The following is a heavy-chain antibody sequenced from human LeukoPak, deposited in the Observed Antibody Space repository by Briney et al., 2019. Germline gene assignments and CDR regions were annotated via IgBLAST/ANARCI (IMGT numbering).Heavy chain of an antibody. CDR3: ARMIGVPAARTYYFDY. Sequence: ASVKVSCTASGYTFTSYDINWVRQATGQGLEWMGWMNPNSGNTGYAQKFQGRVTMTRNTSISTAYMELSSLRSEDTAVYYCARMIGVPAARTYYFDYWGQGTLVTVSS. D-gene: IGHD2-2*01. CDR2: MNPNSGNT. CDR1: GYTFTSYD. V-gene: IGHV1-8*01. J-gene: IGHJ4*02.